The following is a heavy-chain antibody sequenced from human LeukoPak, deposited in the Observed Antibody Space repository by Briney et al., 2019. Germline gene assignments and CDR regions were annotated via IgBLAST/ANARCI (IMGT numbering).Heavy chain of an antibody. Sequence: GGSLTLSCTASGFTFSHYYMSWLRQAPGKALEWVSYISSSSNTIYYADSVKGRFTISRDNARNSLYLQMNSLRAEDTAVYYGARAGTGEEDYWGQGTLVTVSS. CDR2: ISSSSNTI. CDR3: ARAGTGEEDY. V-gene: IGHV3-11*01. J-gene: IGHJ4*02. D-gene: IGHD7-27*01. CDR1: GFTFSHYY.